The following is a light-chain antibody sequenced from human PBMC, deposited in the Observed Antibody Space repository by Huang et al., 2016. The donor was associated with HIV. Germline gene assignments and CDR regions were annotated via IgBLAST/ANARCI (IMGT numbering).Light chain of an antibody. Sequence: DIQLTQFPSSLSESVGDKITITCRTSQNINDYLNWYQQRPGEDPKFLIYCASNLDSGFPSRFSGGGSGTVFILTITGLQPEDVGTYYCQQSFSTLPYTFGQGTRLDI. CDR1: QNINDY. J-gene: IGKJ2*01. CDR3: QQSFSTLPYT. CDR2: CAS. V-gene: IGKV1-39*01.